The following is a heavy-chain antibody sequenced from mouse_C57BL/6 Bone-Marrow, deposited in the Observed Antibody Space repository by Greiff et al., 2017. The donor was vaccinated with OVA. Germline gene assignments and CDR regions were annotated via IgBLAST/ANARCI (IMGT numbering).Heavy chain of an antibody. D-gene: IGHD1-1*01. J-gene: IGHJ4*01. CDR2: IDPNSGGT. CDR3: ARWTTTVVSYYYAMDY. V-gene: IGHV1-72*01. Sequence: VQLQQPGAELVKPGASVKLSCKASGYTFTSYWLHWVKQRPGRGLEWIGRIDPNSGGTKYNEKFKSKATLTVDKPSSTAYMQLSSLTSEDSAVYDCARWTTTVVSYYYAMDYWGQGTSVTVSS. CDR1: GYTFTSYW.